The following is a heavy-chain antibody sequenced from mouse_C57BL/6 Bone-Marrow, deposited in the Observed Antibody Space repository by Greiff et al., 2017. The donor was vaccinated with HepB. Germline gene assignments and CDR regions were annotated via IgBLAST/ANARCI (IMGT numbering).Heavy chain of an antibody. CDR1: GYTFTSYW. CDR2: IDPSDSYT. CDR3: ARSYCYGTV. V-gene: IGHV1-69*01. J-gene: IGHJ1*03. D-gene: IGHD1-1*01. Sequence: QVQLQQPGAELVMPGASVKLSCKASGYTFTSYWMHWVKQRPGQGLEWIGEIDPSDSYTNYNQKFKGKSTLTVDKSSSTAYMQLSSLTSEDSAVYYCARSYCYGTVWGTGTTVTVSS.